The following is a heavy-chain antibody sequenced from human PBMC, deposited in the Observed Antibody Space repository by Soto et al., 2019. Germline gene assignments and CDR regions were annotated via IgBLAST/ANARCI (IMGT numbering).Heavy chain of an antibody. D-gene: IGHD4-17*01. CDR1: GGSFSGYY. V-gene: IGHV4-34*01. Sequence: PSETLSLTCAVYGGSFSGYYWSWIRQPPGKGLEWIGEINHSGSTNYNPSLKSRVTISVDTSKNQFSLKLSSVTAADTAVYYCGRGDDYGGIDYWGQGTLVTSPQ. CDR3: GRGDDYGGIDY. J-gene: IGHJ4*02. CDR2: INHSGST.